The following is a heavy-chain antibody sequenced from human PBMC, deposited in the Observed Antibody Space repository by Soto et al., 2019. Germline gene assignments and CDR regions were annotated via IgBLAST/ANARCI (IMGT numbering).Heavy chain of an antibody. CDR3: ARARYQLLHPYYYGMDV. J-gene: IGHJ6*02. V-gene: IGHV4-59*01. CDR2: IYYTGST. D-gene: IGHD2-2*01. Sequence: SETLSLTCSVSGGSITDNYWTWIRQSPGKGLEWIGYIYYTGSTKSNPSLKSRVTISVDTSRNQVSLKLSSVTAADSAVYFCARARYQLLHPYYYGMDVWGQGTTVTVSS. CDR1: GGSITDNY.